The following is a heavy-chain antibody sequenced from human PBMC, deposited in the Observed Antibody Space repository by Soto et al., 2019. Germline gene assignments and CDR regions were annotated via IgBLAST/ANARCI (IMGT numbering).Heavy chain of an antibody. D-gene: IGHD2-15*01. J-gene: IGHJ5*02. CDR3: AKDKWYCSGGSCLNWFDP. Sequence: GGSLRLSCAASGFTFSSYAMSWVRQAPGKRLEWVSAISGSGGSTYYADSVKGRFTISRDNSKNTLYLQMNSLRAEDTAVYYCAKDKWYCSGGSCLNWFDPWGQGTLVTVSS. CDR2: ISGSGGST. CDR1: GFTFSSYA. V-gene: IGHV3-23*01.